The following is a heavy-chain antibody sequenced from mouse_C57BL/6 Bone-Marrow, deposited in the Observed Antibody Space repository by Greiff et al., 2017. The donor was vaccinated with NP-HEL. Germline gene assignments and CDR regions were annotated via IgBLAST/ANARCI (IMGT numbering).Heavy chain of an antibody. CDR3: ARNWGFDDYDVAWFAY. Sequence: VQLVESGPGLVQPSQSLSITCTVSGFSLTSYGVHWVRQSPGKGLEWLGVIWSGGSTDYNAAFISRLSISKDNSKSQVFFKMNSLQADDTAIYYCARNWGFDDYDVAWFAYWGQGTLVTVSA. D-gene: IGHD2-4*01. V-gene: IGHV2-2*01. J-gene: IGHJ3*01. CDR1: GFSLTSYG. CDR2: IWSGGST.